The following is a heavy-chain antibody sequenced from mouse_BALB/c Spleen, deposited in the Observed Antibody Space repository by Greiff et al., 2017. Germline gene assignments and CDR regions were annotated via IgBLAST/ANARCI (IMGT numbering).Heavy chain of an antibody. V-gene: IGHV1S81*02. CDR1: GYTFTSYW. Sequence: QVQLQQPGAELVKPGASVKLSCKASGYTFTSYWMHWVKQRPGQGLEWIGEINPSNGRTNYNEKFKSKATLTVDKSSSTAYMQLSSLTSEDSAVYYCARSGLTGTFYYAMDYWGQGTSVTVSS. D-gene: IGHD4-1*01. CDR3: ARSGLTGTFYYAMDY. J-gene: IGHJ4*01. CDR2: INPSNGRT.